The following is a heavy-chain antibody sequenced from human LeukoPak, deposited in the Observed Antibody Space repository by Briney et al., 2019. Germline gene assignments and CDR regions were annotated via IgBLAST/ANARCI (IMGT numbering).Heavy chain of an antibody. Sequence: SVKVSCKASGGTFSSYAISWVRQAPGQGLEWMGWIIPIFGTANYAQKFQGRVTITSDKSTSTAYMELSSLTSEDTAVYYCASYLGPHAFDIWGQGTMVTVSS. J-gene: IGHJ3*02. CDR2: IIPIFGTA. D-gene: IGHD3-16*01. V-gene: IGHV1-69*06. CDR1: GGTFSSYA. CDR3: ASYLGPHAFDI.